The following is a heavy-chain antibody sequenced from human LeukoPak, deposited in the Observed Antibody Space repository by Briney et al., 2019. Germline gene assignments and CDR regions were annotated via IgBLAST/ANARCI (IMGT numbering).Heavy chain of an antibody. V-gene: IGHV3-33*08. CDR3: GRYAFDI. J-gene: IGHJ3*02. CDR1: GFSFTTYG. Sequence: PGGSLRLSCAASGFSFTTYGMHWVRQAPGKGLEWVTFIWSDETNKYYADSVQGRFTVSRDTSKNTLYLAMNSLRPEAPAVYYWGRYAFDIWGQGTMVTVPS. CDR2: IWSDETNK.